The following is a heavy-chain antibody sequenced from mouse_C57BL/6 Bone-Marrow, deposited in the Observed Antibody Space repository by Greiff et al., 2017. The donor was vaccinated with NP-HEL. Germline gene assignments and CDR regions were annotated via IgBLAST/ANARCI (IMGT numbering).Heavy chain of an antibody. CDR3: ARWYYYGSSYYAMDY. D-gene: IGHD1-1*01. CDR2: IYPGSGST. Sequence: QVQLQQSGAELVKPGASVKMSCKASGYTFTSYWITWVKQRPGQGLEWIGDIYPGSGSTNYNEKFKSKATLTVDTSSSTAYMQLSSLTSEDSAVYYCARWYYYGSSYYAMDYWGQGTSVTVSS. V-gene: IGHV1-55*01. J-gene: IGHJ4*01. CDR1: GYTFTSYW.